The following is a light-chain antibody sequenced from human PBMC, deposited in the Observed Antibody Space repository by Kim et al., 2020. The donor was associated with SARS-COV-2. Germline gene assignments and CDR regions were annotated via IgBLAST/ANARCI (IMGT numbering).Light chain of an antibody. CDR1: NVGSKT. CDR3: QVWVTNSNHPV. CDR2: YST. J-gene: IGLJ2*01. V-gene: IGLV3-21*01. Sequence: APGRTASITCGGNNVGSKTVHWYQQKLGQAPVLVIYYSTDRPSGIPERFSGCNAGNTATLTISRVEAGDEADYFCQVWVTNSNHPVFGGGTQLTVL.